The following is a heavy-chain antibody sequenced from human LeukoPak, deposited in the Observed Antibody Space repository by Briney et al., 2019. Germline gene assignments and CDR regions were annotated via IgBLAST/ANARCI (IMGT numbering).Heavy chain of an antibody. J-gene: IGHJ4*02. D-gene: IGHD4-17*01. CDR1: GFTFSDYY. CDR3: ARAPDYGDYHFDY. Sequence: GGSLRLSCAASGFTFSDYYMSWIRQAPGEGLEWVSYITSRGGYTNYADSVKGRFTISRDNAENSLSLQMNSLRAEDTAVYYCARAPDYGDYHFDYWGQGTLVTVSS. V-gene: IGHV3-11*06. CDR2: ITSRGGYT.